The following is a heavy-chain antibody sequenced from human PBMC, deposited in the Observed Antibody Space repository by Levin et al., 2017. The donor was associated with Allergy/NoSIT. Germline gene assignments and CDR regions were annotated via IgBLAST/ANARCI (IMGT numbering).Heavy chain of an antibody. CDR2: ISGSGDGT. D-gene: IGHD4-17*01. CDR3: AKLVYGDYVRGPFNI. V-gene: IGHV3-23*01. Sequence: LSLTCAASGFAFSNYAMNWVRQAPGKGLEWVSGISGSGDGTYYADSVKGRFTVSRDNSKNTLYMQMNSLRAEDTAVYYCAKLVYGDYVRGPFNIWGQGTMVTVSS. J-gene: IGHJ3*02. CDR1: GFAFSNYA.